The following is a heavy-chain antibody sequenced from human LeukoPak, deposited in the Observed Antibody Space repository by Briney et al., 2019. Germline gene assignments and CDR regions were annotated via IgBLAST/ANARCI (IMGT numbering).Heavy chain of an antibody. D-gene: IGHD3-3*01. CDR2: FDPEDGET. CDR1: GYTLTELS. Sequence: ASVKVSCKVSGYTLTELSMHWVRQAPGKGLEWMGGFDPEDGETIYTQKFQGRVTMTEDTSTDTAYMELSSLRSEDTAVYYCARVYDFWSGYGYYYGMDVWGQGTTVTVSS. J-gene: IGHJ6*02. V-gene: IGHV1-24*01. CDR3: ARVYDFWSGYGYYYGMDV.